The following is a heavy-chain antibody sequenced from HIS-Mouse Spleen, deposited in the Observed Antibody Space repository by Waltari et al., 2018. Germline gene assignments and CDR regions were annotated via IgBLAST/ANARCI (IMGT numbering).Heavy chain of an antibody. V-gene: IGHV3-7*01. Sequence: EVQLVESGGGLVQPGGSLRLSCAASGFTFSSYWMSWVRQAPGKGLEWVANIKKDESEKYNGDSVKCRFTISRNNARNSLYLQMNSLRAEDTAVYYCARPEYCSGGSCYPGAFDIWGQGTMVTVSS. J-gene: IGHJ3*02. CDR1: GFTFSSYW. CDR2: IKKDESEK. D-gene: IGHD2-15*01. CDR3: ARPEYCSGGSCYPGAFDI.